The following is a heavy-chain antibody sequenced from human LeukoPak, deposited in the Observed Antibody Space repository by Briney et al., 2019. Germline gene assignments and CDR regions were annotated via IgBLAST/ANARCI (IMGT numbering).Heavy chain of an antibody. D-gene: IGHD4-17*01. Sequence: GGSLRLSCAASGFTFSNYAMTWVRLAPGKGLEWVSSIRGSGGGTSYADSVKGRFTMYRDNSWDTLYLQMNNLRAEDTAVYYCGRDPNGDYIGAFDFWGQGTLVTVSS. CDR2: IRGSGGGT. J-gene: IGHJ3*01. V-gene: IGHV3-23*01. CDR3: GRDPNGDYIGAFDF. CDR1: GFTFSNYA.